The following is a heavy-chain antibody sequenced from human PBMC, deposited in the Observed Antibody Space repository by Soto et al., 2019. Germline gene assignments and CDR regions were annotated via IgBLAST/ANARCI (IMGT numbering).Heavy chain of an antibody. V-gene: IGHV4-59*01. J-gene: IGHJ4*02. Sequence: PSETLSLTCTVSGGSISGSYWSWIRQTPGKVLEWVGYIHYSGSTNYNPSLKSRVTMSVDSAKNQFSLQLSSVTAADTAVYFCTKYSRTGAEGYSFDYWGQGALVTVSS. CDR3: TKYSRTGAEGYSFDY. CDR1: GGSISGSY. D-gene: IGHD2-15*01. CDR2: IHYSGST.